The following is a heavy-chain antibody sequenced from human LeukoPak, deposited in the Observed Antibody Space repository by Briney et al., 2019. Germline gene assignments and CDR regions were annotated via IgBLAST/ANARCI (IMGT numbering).Heavy chain of an antibody. CDR2: INTNTGNP. CDR1: GYTFTSYA. Sequence: ASVKVSCKASGYTFTSYAMNWVRQAPGQGLEWMGWINTNTGNPTYAQGFTGRFVFSLDTSVSTAYLQISSLKAEDTAVYYCARGVRRMVRAPLYYYYYMDVWGKGTTVTISS. J-gene: IGHJ6*03. D-gene: IGHD3-10*01. CDR3: ARGVRRMVRAPLYYYYYMDV. V-gene: IGHV7-4-1*02.